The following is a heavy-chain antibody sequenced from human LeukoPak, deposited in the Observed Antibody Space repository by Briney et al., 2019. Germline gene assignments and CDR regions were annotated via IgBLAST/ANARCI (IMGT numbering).Heavy chain of an antibody. D-gene: IGHD2/OR15-2a*01. CDR1: GFTFGSYS. Sequence: GGSLRLSCAASGFTFGSYSINWVRQAPGKGLEWLLYISSSSRNIYYADSVKDRFTSSRDNAKNSLYLQMNSLRAEDTAVYYCAEGTTAWGQGTLVTVSS. J-gene: IGHJ5*02. CDR3: AEGTTA. CDR2: ISSSSRNI. V-gene: IGHV3-48*04.